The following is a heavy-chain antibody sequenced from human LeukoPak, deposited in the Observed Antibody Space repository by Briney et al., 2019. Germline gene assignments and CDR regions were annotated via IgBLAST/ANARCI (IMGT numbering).Heavy chain of an antibody. Sequence: GGSLRLSCTASGFTFGDYAMTWVRQAPGKGLEWVGFIRSKAYGGTTEYAASVKGRFTISRDDSKSIAYLQMNSLKTEDTAVYYCTRVDPGPNYYMDVWGKGTTVTVSS. V-gene: IGHV3-49*04. J-gene: IGHJ6*03. CDR3: TRVDPGPNYYMDV. CDR1: GFTFGDYA. CDR2: IRSKAYGGTT. D-gene: IGHD3-10*01.